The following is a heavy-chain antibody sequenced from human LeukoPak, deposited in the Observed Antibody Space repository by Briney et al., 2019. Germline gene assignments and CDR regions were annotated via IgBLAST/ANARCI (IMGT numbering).Heavy chain of an antibody. V-gene: IGHV1-2*02. D-gene: IGHD3-10*01. CDR2: INPNSGGT. CDR3: ARDLLWFVEFLNGMDV. CDR1: GYTFTGYY. J-gene: IGHJ6*02. Sequence: SVKVSCKASGYTFTGYYMHWVRQAPGQGLEWMGWINPNSGGTNYAQKFQGRVTMTRDTSISTAYMELSRLRSDDTAVYYCARDLLWFVEFLNGMDVWGQGTTVTVSS.